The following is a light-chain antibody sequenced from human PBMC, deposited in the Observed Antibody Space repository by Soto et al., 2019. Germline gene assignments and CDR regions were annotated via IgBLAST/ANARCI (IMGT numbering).Light chain of an antibody. V-gene: IGKV3-11*01. CDR3: QQRSDWPPDLT. J-gene: IGKJ4*01. CDR2: DAS. CDR1: QSVSSY. Sequence: DIVLTQSPATLSLSPGERATLSCRASQSVSSYLAWYQQKPGQAPRLLIYDASNRATGIPARFSGGGSGTDFTLTITSLEPEDFAVYYCQQRSDWPPDLTFGGGTKLEI.